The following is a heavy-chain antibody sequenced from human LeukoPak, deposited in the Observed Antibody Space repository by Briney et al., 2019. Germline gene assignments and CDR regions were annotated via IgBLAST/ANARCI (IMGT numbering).Heavy chain of an antibody. D-gene: IGHD3-10*01. Sequence: GASVKVSCKASGGTFSSYTISWVRQAPGQGLEWMGRIIPILGIANYAQKFQGRVTITADKSTSTAYMELSSLRSEDTAVYYCARGKGLLWFGDYWGQGTLVTVSS. CDR2: IIPILGIA. CDR1: GGTFSSYT. V-gene: IGHV1-69*02. J-gene: IGHJ4*02. CDR3: ARGKGLLWFGDY.